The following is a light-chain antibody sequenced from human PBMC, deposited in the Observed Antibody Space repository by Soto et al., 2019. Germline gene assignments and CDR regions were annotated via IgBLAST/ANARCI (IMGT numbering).Light chain of an antibody. J-gene: IGKJ5*01. CDR2: AAS. CDR1: QSISNY. CDR3: QQLHGYPIT. Sequence: DIQMTQSPSSLSASVGDRVIITCRASQSISNYLNWYQQKPGKAPKLLIFAASSLQSGVPSRFSGSYSGTDFTLTISSLQPEDFATYYCQQLHGYPITFGQGTRLEIK. V-gene: IGKV1-9*01.